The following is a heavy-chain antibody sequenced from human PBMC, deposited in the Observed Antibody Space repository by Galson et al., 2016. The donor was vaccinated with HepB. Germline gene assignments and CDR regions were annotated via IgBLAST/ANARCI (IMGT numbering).Heavy chain of an antibody. V-gene: IGHV3-23*01. D-gene: IGHD6-19*01. CDR2: ISASGAGT. CDR3: AKEISVAGVNGLPSDY. CDR1: GLTFNNYA. Sequence: SLSLSCAASGLTFNNYAMHWVRQAPEKGLEWVSGISASGAGTYYADSVKGRFTISRDNFKNTLYLQMNSLRAEDTAVYYCAKEISVAGVNGLPSDYWGQGTLVTVSS. J-gene: IGHJ4*02.